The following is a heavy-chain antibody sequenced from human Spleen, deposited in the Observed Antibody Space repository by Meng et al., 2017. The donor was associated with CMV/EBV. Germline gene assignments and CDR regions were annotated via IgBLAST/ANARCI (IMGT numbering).Heavy chain of an antibody. J-gene: IGHJ4*02. Sequence: TCTGSGGSISSGGHYWNWIRQHPRKGLEWIGYIYYTGSTYYNPSLQSRVIISVDTSKNQFSLRLSSVTAADTAVYYCARSSPPAAIDYWGQGTLVTVSS. D-gene: IGHD6-25*01. CDR2: IYYTGST. V-gene: IGHV4-31*03. CDR1: GGSISSGGHY. CDR3: ARSSPPAAIDY.